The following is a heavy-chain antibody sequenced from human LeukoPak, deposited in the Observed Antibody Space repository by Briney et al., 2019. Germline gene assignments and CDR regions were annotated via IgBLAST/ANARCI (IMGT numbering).Heavy chain of an antibody. V-gene: IGHV4-59*01. CDR2: IYYSGST. CDR3: ARGLDSSVSLRYIFDY. D-gene: IGHD3-22*01. CDR1: GGSIRNYY. Sequence: PSETLSLTCTVSGGSIRNYYWSWIRLPPGRGLEWIGYIYYSGSTNYNPSLKSRLTISVDTSNNQLSLKLSSVTAADTAVYYCARGLDSSVSLRYIFDYWGQGTLVTVSS. J-gene: IGHJ4*01.